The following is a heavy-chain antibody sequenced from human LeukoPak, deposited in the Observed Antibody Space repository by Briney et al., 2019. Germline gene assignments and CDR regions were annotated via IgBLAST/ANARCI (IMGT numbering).Heavy chain of an antibody. Sequence: ASVKVSCKTSGYSFTDYYMRWVRQAPGQGLEWMGWINPNSGGTSSAQKFQGRVTMTRDTSITTAYMEVSWLTSDDTAIYYCARADRLDGGPYLIRPWGQGTLVTVSS. V-gene: IGHV1-2*02. CDR3: ARADRLDGGPYLIRP. J-gene: IGHJ5*02. CDR2: INPNSGGT. CDR1: GYSFTDYY. D-gene: IGHD3-16*01.